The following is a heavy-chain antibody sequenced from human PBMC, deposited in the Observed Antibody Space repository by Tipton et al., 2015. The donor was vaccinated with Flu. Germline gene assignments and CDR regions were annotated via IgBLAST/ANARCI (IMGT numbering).Heavy chain of an antibody. V-gene: IGHV1-18*01. Sequence: QVQLVQSGAEVKKPGASVKVSCKASGYTFTSYGISWVRQAPGQGLEWMGWISAYNGNTNYAQKLQGRVTMTTDTSTSTAYMELRSLRSDDTAVYYCARDLPLGLWFGELPRDYFDYWGQGTLVTVSS. J-gene: IGHJ4*02. CDR3: ARDLPLGLWFGELPRDYFDY. CDR2: ISAYNGNT. D-gene: IGHD3-10*01. CDR1: GYTFTSYG.